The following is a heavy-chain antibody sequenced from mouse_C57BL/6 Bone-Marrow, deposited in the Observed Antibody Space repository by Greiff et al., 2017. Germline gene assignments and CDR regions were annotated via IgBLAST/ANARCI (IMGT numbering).Heavy chain of an antibody. Sequence: DVQLQESGGDLVKPGGSLKLSCAASGFTFSSYGMSWVRQTPDKRLEWVATISSGGSYTYYPDSVKGRFTISRDNAKNTLYLQMSSLKSEDTAMYYCARRGPVYAMDYWGQGTSVTVSS. CDR2: ISSGGSYT. V-gene: IGHV5-6*01. CDR1: GFTFSSYG. CDR3: ARRGPVYAMDY. J-gene: IGHJ4*01.